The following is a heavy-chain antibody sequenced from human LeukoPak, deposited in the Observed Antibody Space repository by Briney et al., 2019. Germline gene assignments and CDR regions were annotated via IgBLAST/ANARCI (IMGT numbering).Heavy chain of an antibody. J-gene: IGHJ5*02. D-gene: IGHD3-9*01. V-gene: IGHV2-5*02. Sequence: SGPTLVKPTQTLTLTCTFSGFSLSTSGVGVGWIRQPPGKALEWLALIYWDDDKRYSPSLKSRLTITKDTSKNQVVLTMTNMDPVDTATYYCAHRPAGLRYPLFDPWGQGTLVTVSS. CDR3: AHRPAGLRYPLFDP. CDR2: IYWDDDK. CDR1: GFSLSTSGVG.